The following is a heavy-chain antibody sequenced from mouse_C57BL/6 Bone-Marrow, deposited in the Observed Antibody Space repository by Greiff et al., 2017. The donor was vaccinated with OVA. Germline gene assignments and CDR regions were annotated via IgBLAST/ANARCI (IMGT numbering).Heavy chain of an antibody. CDR1: GFNIKDDY. Sequence: VQLQQSGAELVRPGASVKLSCTASGFNIKDDYMHWVKQRPEQGLEWIGWLDPENGDTEYASKFQGKATITADTSSNTAYLQLSSLTSEDTAVYYCIPDGYDTPYAMDYWGQGTSVTVSS. CDR3: IPDGYDTPYAMDY. J-gene: IGHJ4*01. V-gene: IGHV14-4*01. D-gene: IGHD2-2*01. CDR2: LDPENGDT.